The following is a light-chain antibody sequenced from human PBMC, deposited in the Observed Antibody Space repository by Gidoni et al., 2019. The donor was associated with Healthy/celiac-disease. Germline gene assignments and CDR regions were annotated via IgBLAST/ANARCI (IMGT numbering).Light chain of an antibody. J-gene: IGKJ2*01. CDR3: QQYDNLPRT. V-gene: IGKV1-33*01. CDR2: DAS. Sequence: DLQITQSPSSLSASVGDRDTITCQASQDISNYLNWYQQKPGKAPKLLIYDASTLETGVPSRFSGSGSGTDFTCTISSLQPEDIATYYCQQYDNLPRTFGQGTKLEIK. CDR1: QDISNY.